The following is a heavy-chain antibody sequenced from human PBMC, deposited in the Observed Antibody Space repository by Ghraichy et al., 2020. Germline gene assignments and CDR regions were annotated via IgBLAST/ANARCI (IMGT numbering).Heavy chain of an antibody. CDR2: IKGDGSEI. Sequence: LSLTCAVSGFIFSNSWMSWVRQTPGKGLEWVANIKGDGSEIYYVDSVKGRFTISRDNAKNSLNPQMNSLRAEDTAVYYCARLIDRAPDYWGQGTLVTVSP. CDR3: ARLIDRAPDY. CDR1: GFIFSNSW. V-gene: IGHV3-7*01. J-gene: IGHJ4*02. D-gene: IGHD3-22*01.